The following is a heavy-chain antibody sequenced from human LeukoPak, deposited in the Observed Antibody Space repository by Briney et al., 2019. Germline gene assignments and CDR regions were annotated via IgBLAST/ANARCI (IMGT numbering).Heavy chain of an antibody. J-gene: IGHJ6*03. V-gene: IGHV1-46*01. D-gene: IGHD3-10*01. Sequence: GASVKVSCKASGYTFATCYIHWVRQAPGQGLEWMGIINPSGGSTNYAQKFQGRVTMTRDTSTTTVYMELSSLRSEDTAVYHCAREPSYHASGSYNYMDVWGKGTTVTVSS. CDR3: AREPSYHASGSYNYMDV. CDR2: INPSGGST. CDR1: GYTFATCY.